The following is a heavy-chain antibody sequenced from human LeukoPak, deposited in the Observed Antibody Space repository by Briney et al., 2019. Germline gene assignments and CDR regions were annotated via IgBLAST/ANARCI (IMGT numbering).Heavy chain of an antibody. J-gene: IGHJ4*02. Sequence: GGSLRLSCAASGFTFSSYSMNWVRQAPGKGLEWVSAISGSGTYIYYADSVKGRFTISRDNAKNSLYLQMNSLRAEDTAVYYCAKQMGLYYFDYWGQGTLVTVSS. CDR3: AKQMGLYYFDY. CDR1: GFTFSSYS. CDR2: ISGSGTYI. V-gene: IGHV3-21*01. D-gene: IGHD5-24*01.